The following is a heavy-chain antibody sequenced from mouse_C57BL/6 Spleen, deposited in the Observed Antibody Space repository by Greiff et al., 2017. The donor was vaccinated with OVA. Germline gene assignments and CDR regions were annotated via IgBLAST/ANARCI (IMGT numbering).Heavy chain of an antibody. CDR1: GYAFSSYW. V-gene: IGHV1-80*01. D-gene: IGHD1-1*01. J-gene: IGHJ2*01. Sequence: QVQLQQSGAELVKPGASVKISCKASGYAFSSYWMNWVKQRPGKGLEWIGQIYPGDGDTNYNGKFKGKATLTADKSSSTAYMQLSSLTSEDSAVYFCARYHYYGSSLDYWGQGTTLTVSS. CDR2: IYPGDGDT. CDR3: ARYHYYGSSLDY.